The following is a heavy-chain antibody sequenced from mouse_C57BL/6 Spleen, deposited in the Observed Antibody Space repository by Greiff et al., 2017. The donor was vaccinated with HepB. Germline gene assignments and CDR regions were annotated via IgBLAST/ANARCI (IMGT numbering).Heavy chain of an antibody. CDR2: IYPRDGST. J-gene: IGHJ1*03. CDR3: AKFTTVDWYFDV. Sequence: VKVVESDAELVKPGASVKISCKVSGYTFTDHTIHWMKQRPEQGLEWIGYIYPRDGSTKYNEKFKGKATLTADKSSSTAYMQLNSLTSEDSAVYFCAKFTTVDWYFDVWGTGTTVTVSS. V-gene: IGHV1-78*01. D-gene: IGHD1-1*01. CDR1: GYTFTDHT.